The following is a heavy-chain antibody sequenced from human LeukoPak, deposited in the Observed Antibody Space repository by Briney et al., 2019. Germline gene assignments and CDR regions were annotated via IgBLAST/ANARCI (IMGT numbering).Heavy chain of an antibody. D-gene: IGHD6-6*01. CDR2: IYYSGNT. CDR1: GGSIISYY. Sequence: SETLSLTCTVSGGSIISYYWSWIRQPPGKGLEWIGYIYYSGNTNYNPSLKSRVTISLDTSRNQFSLKLSSVAAADTAVYYCARDRGYSSSSQEYYYYGMDVWGQGTTVTVSS. CDR3: ARDRGYSSSSQEYYYYGMDV. V-gene: IGHV4-59*01. J-gene: IGHJ6*02.